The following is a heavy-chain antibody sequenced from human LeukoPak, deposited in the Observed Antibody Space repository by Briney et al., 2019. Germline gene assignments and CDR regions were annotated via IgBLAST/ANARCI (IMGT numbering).Heavy chain of an antibody. CDR3: ARVGSGYDFDFDY. V-gene: IGHV3-7*01. Sequence: ETLSLTCAVYGGSFSGYYWSWVRQAPGKGLEWVANIKQDGSEKYYVDSVKGRFTISRDNAKNSLYLQMNSLRAEDTAVYYCARVGSGYDFDFDYWGQGTLVTVSS. CDR1: GGSFSGYY. CDR2: IKQDGSEK. D-gene: IGHD5-12*01. J-gene: IGHJ4*02.